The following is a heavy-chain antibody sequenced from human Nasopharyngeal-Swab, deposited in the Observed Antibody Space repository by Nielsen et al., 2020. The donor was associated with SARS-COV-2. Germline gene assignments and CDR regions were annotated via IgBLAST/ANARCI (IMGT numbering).Heavy chain of an antibody. CDR3: TTDFYFDY. Sequence: GESLKISCAASGFIFSASAIHWVRQASGKGLEWVGRIGDKDHNYATTYGASVQGRFTISNDDSKNTAFLQMDSLTTEDTALYYCTTDFYFDYWGQGTLVTVSS. CDR1: GFIFSASA. CDR2: IGDKDHNYAT. V-gene: IGHV3-73*01. J-gene: IGHJ4*02.